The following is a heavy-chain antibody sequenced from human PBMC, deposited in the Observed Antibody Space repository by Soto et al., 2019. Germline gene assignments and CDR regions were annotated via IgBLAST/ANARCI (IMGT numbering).Heavy chain of an antibody. CDR2: VSGSAGST. CDR3: AKDASSGITSIDL. V-gene: IGHV3-23*01. Sequence: VQLLESGGGLVQPGGSLRLSCAGSGFTFSSYAISWVRQAPGKGRVWVAVVSGSAGSTYYAGSLRGRFTISRGNSKTTLYLQMNSLTAEDRAVYYCAKDASSGITSIDLWGRGTLVTVSP. CDR1: GFTFSSYA. J-gene: IGHJ2*01. D-gene: IGHD3-3*01.